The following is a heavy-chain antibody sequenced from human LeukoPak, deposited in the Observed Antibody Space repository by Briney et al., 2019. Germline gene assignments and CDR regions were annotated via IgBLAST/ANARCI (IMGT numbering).Heavy chain of an antibody. CDR2: IKQDGSEK. CDR3: ARDLSRDIVATIRGWGESKGIDY. J-gene: IGHJ4*02. CDR1: GFTFSSYW. V-gene: IGHV3-7*01. D-gene: IGHD5-12*01. Sequence: GGSLRLSCAASGFTFSSYWMSWVRQAPGKGLEWVANIKQDGSEKYYVDSVKGRFTISRDNAKNTLYLQMNSLRAEDTAVYYCARDLSRDIVATIRGWGESKGIDYWGQGTLVTVSS.